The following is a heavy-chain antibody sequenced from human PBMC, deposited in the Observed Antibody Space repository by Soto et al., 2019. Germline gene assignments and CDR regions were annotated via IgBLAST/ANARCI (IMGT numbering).Heavy chain of an antibody. CDR1: GYTFTGYY. J-gene: IGHJ6*02. CDR3: ARERYQVISDGMDV. Sequence: ASVKVSCKASGYTFTGYYIHWVREAPGQGLEWMGWTNPQTGGTSYPQKFQGRVTLSRDTSINTAYLELTRLRFDDAAVYFCARERYQVISDGMDVWGQGTTVTVSS. CDR2: TNPQTGGT. D-gene: IGHD2-2*01. V-gene: IGHV1-2*02.